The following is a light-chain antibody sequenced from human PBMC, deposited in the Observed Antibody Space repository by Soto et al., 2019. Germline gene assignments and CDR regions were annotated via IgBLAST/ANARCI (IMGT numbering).Light chain of an antibody. V-gene: IGKV3-20*01. J-gene: IGKJ1*01. CDR1: QSVSSN. Sequence: EIVMTQSPATLSVSPGERATLSCRASQSVSSNLAWYQQKPGQAPRLLIYGASSRATGIPDRFSGSGSGTDFTLTISRLEPEDFAVYYCQQYGRSPQAAWTFGQGTKVDNK. CDR2: GAS. CDR3: QQYGRSPQAAWT.